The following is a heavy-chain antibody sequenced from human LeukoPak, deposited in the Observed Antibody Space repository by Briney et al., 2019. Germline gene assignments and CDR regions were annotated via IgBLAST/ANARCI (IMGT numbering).Heavy chain of an antibody. CDR2: IYSGGST. Sequence: GGSLRLSCAASGFTVSSNYMSWVRQAPGKGLEWVSVIYSGGSTYYADSVKGRFTISRDNSKNTLYLQMNSLRAEDTAVYYCARQNRGYSYGRTLDYWGQGTLVTVSS. CDR3: ARQNRGYSYGRTLDY. J-gene: IGHJ4*02. CDR1: GFTVSSNY. V-gene: IGHV3-53*01. D-gene: IGHD5-18*01.